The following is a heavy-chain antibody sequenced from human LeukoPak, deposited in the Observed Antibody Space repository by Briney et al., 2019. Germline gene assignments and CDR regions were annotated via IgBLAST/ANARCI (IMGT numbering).Heavy chain of an antibody. J-gene: IGHJ4*02. CDR1: GFSLTSYN. CDR2: ITSSYYI. CDR3: ARDLIAVGFDY. Sequence: GGSLRLSCVASGFSLTSYNMNWVRQAPGKGLEWVSSITSSYYIYYTDSVRGRFIISRDNAKNSLYLQMNSLRAEDTAVYYCARDLIAVGFDYWGQGTLVTVSS. V-gene: IGHV3-21*01. D-gene: IGHD6-19*01.